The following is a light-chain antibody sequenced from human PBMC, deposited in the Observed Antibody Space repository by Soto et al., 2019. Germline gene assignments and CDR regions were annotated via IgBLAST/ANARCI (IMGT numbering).Light chain of an antibody. CDR3: QHYNNWPPRYT. CDR1: QWISTN. Sequence: DIVLTQSPATLSVSPGERATLSCRASQWISTNLAWYQQKPGQAPRLLFYSASLRATGIPSRFSGDESGTEFTLTISSLQSEDFATYYCQHYNNWPPRYTFGQGTKLEIK. V-gene: IGKV3-15*01. J-gene: IGKJ2*01. CDR2: SAS.